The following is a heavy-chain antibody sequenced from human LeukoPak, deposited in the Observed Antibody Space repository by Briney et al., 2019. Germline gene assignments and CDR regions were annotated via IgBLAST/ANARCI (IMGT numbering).Heavy chain of an antibody. CDR3: ARNRGHSTGYKRFDY. D-gene: IGHD3-22*01. V-gene: IGHV3-48*04. J-gene: IGHJ4*02. CDR1: GFTFSSYS. CDR2: SSSSGSTI. Sequence: GGSLRLSCAASGFTFSSYSMNWIRQAPGKGLEWISHSSSSGSTIYYADSVKGRFTISRDNVQNFLILEMNSLRAEDTAVYYCARNRGHSTGYKRFDYWGQGTLVTVST.